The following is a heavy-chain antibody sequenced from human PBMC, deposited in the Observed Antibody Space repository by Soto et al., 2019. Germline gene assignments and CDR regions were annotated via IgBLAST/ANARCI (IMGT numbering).Heavy chain of an antibody. D-gene: IGHD2-15*01. CDR1: GFSLSTSGVG. CDR2: IYWDDDK. J-gene: IGHJ4*02. CDR3: TLEVNCSGGSCPGHY. V-gene: IGHV2-5*02. Sequence: SGPTLVNPTQPLTLTCTFSGFSLSTSGVGVGWIRQPPGKALEWLALIYWDDDKRYSPSLKSRLTITKDTSKNQVVLTITNMDPVDTATYYCTLEVNCSGGSCPGHYWGQGTLVTVSS.